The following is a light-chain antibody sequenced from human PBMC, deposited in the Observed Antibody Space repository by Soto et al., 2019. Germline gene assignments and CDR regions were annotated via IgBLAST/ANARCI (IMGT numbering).Light chain of an antibody. Sequence: AIQMTQSPSSLSASVGDIVTITFRASQGIRNDLGWYQQISGKAPKLLISAASSLQSEVPSRFSGSGSGTDFTLTISGLQPEDFATYFCLQDFNYPWTFGQGTKVDIK. V-gene: IGKV1-6*01. CDR3: LQDFNYPWT. CDR1: QGIRND. CDR2: AAS. J-gene: IGKJ1*01.